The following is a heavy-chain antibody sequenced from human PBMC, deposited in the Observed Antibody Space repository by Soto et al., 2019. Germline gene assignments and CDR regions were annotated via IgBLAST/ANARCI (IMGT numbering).Heavy chain of an antibody. CDR2: IYYSGST. Sequence: PSETLSLTCTVSGGSISSYYWSWIRQPPGKGLEWIGYIYYSGSTNYNPSLKSRVTISVDTSTKQFSLKLSSVTAADTAVYFCARDGGNSAFDYWGQGALVTVSS. J-gene: IGHJ4*02. CDR3: ARDGGNSAFDY. V-gene: IGHV4-59*12. D-gene: IGHD2-21*02. CDR1: GGSISSYY.